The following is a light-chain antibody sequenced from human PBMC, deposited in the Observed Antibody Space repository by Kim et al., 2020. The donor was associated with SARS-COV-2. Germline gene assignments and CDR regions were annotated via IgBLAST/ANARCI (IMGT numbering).Light chain of an antibody. CDR2: GSS. V-gene: IGKV3-20*01. Sequence: SPGERAPLSCRASRIISSDYVAWYQQESGPAPRLLLFGSSSRATDIPDRFSGSGSGGDFTLTIIRLEPEDSAVYYFQQYGTSPRTFGQGTKVDIQ. CDR3: QQYGTSPRT. CDR1: RIISSDY. J-gene: IGKJ1*01.